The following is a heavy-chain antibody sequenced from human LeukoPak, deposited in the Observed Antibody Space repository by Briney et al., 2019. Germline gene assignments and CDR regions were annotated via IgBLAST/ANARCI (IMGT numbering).Heavy chain of an antibody. CDR3: ARISGYSSGWFGFDFDS. CDR1: GFPFTSYW. D-gene: IGHD6-19*01. CDR2: INSDGSSA. Sequence: GGSLRLSCAASGFPFTSYWMHWVRQAPGKGLVSVSRINSDGSSASYADSVKGRFTISRDNAENTVYLQMSSLRAEDTAVYYCARISGYSSGWFGFDFDSWGQGTLVTVSS. J-gene: IGHJ4*02. V-gene: IGHV3-74*01.